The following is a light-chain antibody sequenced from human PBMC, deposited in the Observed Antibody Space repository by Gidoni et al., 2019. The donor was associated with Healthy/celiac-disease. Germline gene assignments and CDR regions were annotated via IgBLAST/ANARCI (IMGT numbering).Light chain of an antibody. Sequence: DIQMTQSPSSLSASVGDRVTITCRASQSISSYLNWYQQKPGKAPKLLIYAASSLQSGVPSRFSGRGSGTDFTLTISSLQPEDFATSSCQQSYSTPRTFGQGTKVEIK. CDR1: QSISSY. V-gene: IGKV1-39*01. CDR2: AAS. CDR3: QQSYSTPRT. J-gene: IGKJ1*01.